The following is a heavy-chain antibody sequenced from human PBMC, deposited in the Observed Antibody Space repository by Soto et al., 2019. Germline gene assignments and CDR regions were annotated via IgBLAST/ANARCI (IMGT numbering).Heavy chain of an antibody. CDR1: GFTFSSYA. CDR3: AGAPPGSSGQRAFDI. CDR2: ISSSSSTK. Sequence: GGTLRLSCAASGFTFSSYAMSWVRQAPGKGLEWVSDISSSSSTKYYADSVKGRFTISRDNAKDSLHLQMSSLRAEDTALYYCAGAPPGSSGQRAFDIWGQGTMVTV. J-gene: IGHJ3*02. D-gene: IGHD6-19*01. V-gene: IGHV3-48*01.